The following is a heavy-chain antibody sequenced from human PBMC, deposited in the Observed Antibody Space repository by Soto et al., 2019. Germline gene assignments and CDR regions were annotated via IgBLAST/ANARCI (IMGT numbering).Heavy chain of an antibody. Sequence: ASVKVSCKASGYTFTSYPLHWVRQAPGQGLEWMGWINAGNGNTKYSQKFQGRVTITGDTSASTAYMELSSLRSEDTAVYYCARLVVWAESFDIWGQGTMVTV. CDR1: GYTFTSYP. CDR2: INAGNGNT. CDR3: ARLVVWAESFDI. V-gene: IGHV1-3*01. D-gene: IGHD2-8*02. J-gene: IGHJ3*02.